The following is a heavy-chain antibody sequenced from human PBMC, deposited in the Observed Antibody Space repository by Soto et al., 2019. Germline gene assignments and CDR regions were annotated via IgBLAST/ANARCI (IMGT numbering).Heavy chain of an antibody. V-gene: IGHV1-69*02. D-gene: IGHD3-9*01. J-gene: IGHJ5*02. CDR3: ALDLLRYFDWLLYGPAENWFDP. CDR2: IIPILGIA. CDR1: GGTFSSYT. Sequence: GASVKVSCKASGGTFSSYTISWVRQAPGQGLEWMGRIIPILGIANYAQKFQGRVTITADKSTSTAYMELSSLRSEDTAVHYCALDLLRYFDWLLYGPAENWFDPWGQGTLVTVSS.